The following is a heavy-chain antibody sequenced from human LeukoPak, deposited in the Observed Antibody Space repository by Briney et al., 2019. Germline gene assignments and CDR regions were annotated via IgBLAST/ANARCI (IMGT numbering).Heavy chain of an antibody. J-gene: IGHJ4*02. Sequence: PGGSLRLSCAASGFTFSDSYMSWIRQAPGKGLEWVSYISSSSNYTNYADSVKGRFTISRDNAKNSLFLQMNSLRAEDTAVYYCATTYYDDSSAYYAYWGQGTLVTVSS. V-gene: IGHV3-11*03. CDR3: ATTYYDDSSAYYAY. D-gene: IGHD3-22*01. CDR1: GFTFSDSY. CDR2: ISSSSNYT.